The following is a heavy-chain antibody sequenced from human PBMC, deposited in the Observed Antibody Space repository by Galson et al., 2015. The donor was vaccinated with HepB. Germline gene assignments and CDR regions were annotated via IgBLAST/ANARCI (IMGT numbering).Heavy chain of an antibody. V-gene: IGHV3-21*01. CDR3: ARVVSSSWYTNWFDP. Sequence: SLRLSCPAAGVTFSSASLNWAAQAPGEGLEWVAAVRSSSSGGSCAAAVQGRFTISRDNAKNSLYLQMNSLRAEDAAVYYCARVVSSSWYTNWFDPSGQGTLVTVSS. CDR2: VRSSSSGG. D-gene: IGHD6-13*01. CDR1: GVTFSSAS. J-gene: IGHJ5*02.